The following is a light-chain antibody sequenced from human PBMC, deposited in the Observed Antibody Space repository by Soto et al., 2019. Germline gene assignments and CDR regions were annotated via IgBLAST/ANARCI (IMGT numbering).Light chain of an antibody. V-gene: IGLV2-18*02. J-gene: IGLJ1*01. CDR3: NSFTTSSTYV. CDR1: SSDVGSYNR. CDR2: DVT. Sequence: QSVLTQPPSVSGSPGQSVAISCTGTSSDVGSYNRVAWYQQPPGTAPKLIIYDVTNRPSGVPDRFSGSKSGNTASLTISGLQAEDEADYYCNSFTTSSTYVFGTGTKFTVL.